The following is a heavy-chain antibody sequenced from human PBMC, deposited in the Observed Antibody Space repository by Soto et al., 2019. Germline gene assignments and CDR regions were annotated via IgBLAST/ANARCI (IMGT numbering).Heavy chain of an antibody. CDR1: GFTFSSYS. CDR3: ARAVTMVRGLIGWVDY. CDR2: ISSSSSYI. V-gene: IGHV3-21*01. D-gene: IGHD3-10*01. Sequence: PGGSLRLSCAASGFTFSSYSMNWVRQAPGKGLEWVSSISSSSSYIYYADSVKGRFTISRDNAKNSLYLQMNSLRAEDTAVYYYARAVTMVRGLIGWVDYWGQGTLVTVSS. J-gene: IGHJ4*02.